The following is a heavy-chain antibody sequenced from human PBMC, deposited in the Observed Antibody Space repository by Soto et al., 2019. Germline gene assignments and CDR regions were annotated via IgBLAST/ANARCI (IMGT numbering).Heavy chain of an antibody. Sequence: GGSLRLSCAASGFTFSNAWMNWVRQAPGKGLEWVGRIKSKTDGGTTDYAAPVKGRFTISRDDSKNTLYLQMNSLKTEDTAVYYCTTDAPGIAVAGALPYYYYGMDVWGQGTTVTVSS. D-gene: IGHD6-19*01. J-gene: IGHJ6*02. CDR2: IKSKTDGGTT. CDR3: TTDAPGIAVAGALPYYYYGMDV. CDR1: GFTFSNAW. V-gene: IGHV3-15*07.